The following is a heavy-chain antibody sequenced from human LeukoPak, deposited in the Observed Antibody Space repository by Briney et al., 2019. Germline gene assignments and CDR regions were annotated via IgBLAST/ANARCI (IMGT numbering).Heavy chain of an antibody. Sequence: PSQTLSLTCTVSGGSISSGSYYWSWIRQPAGKGLEWIGRIYTSGRTNYNPSLKSRVTISVDTSKNQFSLKLSSVTAADTAVYYCASSRLRFLEWLLTFDYWGQGTLVTVSS. J-gene: IGHJ4*02. CDR2: IYTSGRT. CDR1: GGSISSGSYY. V-gene: IGHV4-61*02. D-gene: IGHD3-3*01. CDR3: ASSRLRFLEWLLTFDY.